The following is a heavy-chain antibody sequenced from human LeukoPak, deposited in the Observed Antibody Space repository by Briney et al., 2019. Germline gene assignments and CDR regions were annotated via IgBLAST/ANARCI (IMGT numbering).Heavy chain of an antibody. J-gene: IGHJ6*02. CDR3: ARDSMDV. CDR2: ISSRSNYI. V-gene: IGHV3-21*01. Sequence: GSLRLSCAASGFTFSSYSMIWVRQAPGKGLEWVSSISSRSNYIYYADSVKGRFTVSRDNAKNSLYLQLNSLRAEDTAVYYCARDSMDVWGQGTTVTVSS. CDR1: GFTFSSYS.